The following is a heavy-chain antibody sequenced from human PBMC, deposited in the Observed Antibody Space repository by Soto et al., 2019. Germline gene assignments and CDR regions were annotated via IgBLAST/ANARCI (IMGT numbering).Heavy chain of an antibody. J-gene: IGHJ4*02. Sequence: ASVKVSCKASGYTFTSYYMHWVRQAPGQGLEWMGIINPSDGSTSYAQKFQGRVTITRDTSASTAYMELSSLRSEDTAVYYCARDFSWFGELIASDYWGQGTLVTVSS. V-gene: IGHV1-46*01. CDR1: GYTFTSYY. D-gene: IGHD3-10*01. CDR2: INPSDGST. CDR3: ARDFSWFGELIASDY.